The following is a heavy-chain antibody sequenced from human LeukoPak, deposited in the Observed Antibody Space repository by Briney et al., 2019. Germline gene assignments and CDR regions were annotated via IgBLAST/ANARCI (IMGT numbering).Heavy chain of an antibody. D-gene: IGHD3-16*01. Sequence: GGSLRLSCTGAGFTFATYTFNWVRQAPGKGLEWVASIGATQTYIYYADSVKGRFTVSRDNAEKSVYLQMNNLRAEDTGVYYCARAPGTSLHYGGLDVWGQGTTVTVSS. CDR2: IGATQTYI. CDR3: ARAPGTSLHYGGLDV. CDR1: GFTFATYT. J-gene: IGHJ6*02. V-gene: IGHV3-21*01.